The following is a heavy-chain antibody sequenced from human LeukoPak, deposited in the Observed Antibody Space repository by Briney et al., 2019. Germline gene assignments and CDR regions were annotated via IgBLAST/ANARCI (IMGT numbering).Heavy chain of an antibody. CDR2: INPSGGST. CDR1: GYTFTSYY. V-gene: IGHV1-46*01. CDR3: ARGGSSGEWFSHLDY. D-gene: IGHD3-3*01. Sequence: ASVKLSCKASGYTFTSYYMHWVRQAPGQGLEWMGIINPSGGSTSYAQKFQGRVTMTRDTSITTAYMELSRLRSDDTAVYYCARGGSSGEWFSHLDYWGQGTLVTVSS. J-gene: IGHJ4*02.